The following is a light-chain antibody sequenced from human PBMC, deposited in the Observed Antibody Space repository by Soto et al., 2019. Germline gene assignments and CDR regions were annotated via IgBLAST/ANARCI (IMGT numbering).Light chain of an antibody. V-gene: IGLV1-47*01. J-gene: IGLJ2*01. CDR3: AAWDDSLSGVV. Sequence: QSVLTQPPSASGAPGQRVTISCSGSNSNIGRDNVYWYQHLPGTTPKLLIYRNNQRPSGVPDRFSGFKSGTSASLAISGLRAEDESYYYCAAWDDSLSGVVLGGGTKLTV. CDR1: NSNIGRDN. CDR2: RNN.